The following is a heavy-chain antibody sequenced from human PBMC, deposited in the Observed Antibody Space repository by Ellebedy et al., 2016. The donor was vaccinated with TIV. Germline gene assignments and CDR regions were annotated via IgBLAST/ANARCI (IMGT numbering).Heavy chain of an antibody. Sequence: AASVKVSCKASGGTFSNYVISWVRQAPGQGLEWMGRIIPILGIANYAQKFQGIVTITADKSTSTAYMELSSLRTEDTAVFYCARTVSYSSGWYGYWGQGTLVTVSS. CDR2: IIPILGIA. D-gene: IGHD6-19*01. CDR3: ARTVSYSSGWYGY. CDR1: GGTFSNYV. J-gene: IGHJ4*02. V-gene: IGHV1-69*04.